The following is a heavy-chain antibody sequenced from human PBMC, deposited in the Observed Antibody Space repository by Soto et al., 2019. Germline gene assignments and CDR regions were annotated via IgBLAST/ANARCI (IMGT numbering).Heavy chain of an antibody. CDR1: GYTFTSYG. J-gene: IGHJ5*02. CDR2: ISAYNGNT. CDR3: ARGITGTLDLTRQNWFDP. D-gene: IGHD1-7*01. Sequence: QVQLVQSGAEVKKPGASVKVSCKASGYTFTSYGISWVRQAPGQGLEWMGWISAYNGNTNYAQKLQGRVTMTTDTSTSTAYMELRSLRSDDTVVYYCARGITGTLDLTRQNWFDPWGQGTLVTVSS. V-gene: IGHV1-18*01.